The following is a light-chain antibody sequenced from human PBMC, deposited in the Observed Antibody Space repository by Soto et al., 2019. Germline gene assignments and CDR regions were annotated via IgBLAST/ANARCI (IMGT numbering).Light chain of an antibody. V-gene: IGKV3-11*01. CDR1: HSVSSY. Sequence: EIVLTQSPVTLSLSPGERATLSCRASHSVSSYLAWYQQKPGQAPRLPIYDASNRAADIPARFSASGSGTDLTLTISSLEPEDFAVYYCQHRSNWLSLTFGGGTKVEIK. CDR3: QHRSNWLSLT. CDR2: DAS. J-gene: IGKJ4*01.